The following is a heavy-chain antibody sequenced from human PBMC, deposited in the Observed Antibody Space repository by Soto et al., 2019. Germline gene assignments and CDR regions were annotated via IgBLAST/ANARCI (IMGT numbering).Heavy chain of an antibody. Sequence: SVKLSCKSSGYPFNTYYLHWVRQAPGQGLEWMGMIHPSGGGSTYAQKFLGRVTMTMDSSTSTVFMELTSLRSADTAVYYCDRGGHIAVVTDSFDSWGQGTLVTVSS. D-gene: IGHD2-21*02. CDR1: GYPFNTYY. J-gene: IGHJ4*02. CDR2: IHPSGGGS. V-gene: IGHV1-46*03. CDR3: DRGGHIAVVTDSFDS.